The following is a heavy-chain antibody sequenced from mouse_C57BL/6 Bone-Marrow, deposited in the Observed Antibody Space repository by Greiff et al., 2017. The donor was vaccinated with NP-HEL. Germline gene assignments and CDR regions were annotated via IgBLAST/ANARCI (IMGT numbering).Heavy chain of an antibody. CDR3: ARRDYAYFDY. Sequence: VQLQQPGAELVMPGASVKLSCKASGYTFPSYWMHWVKQRPGQGLEWIGEIDPSDSYTNYNQKFKGKSTLTVDKSSSTADMQLRSLTAEDSAVYSGARRDYAYFDYWGQGTTLTVSS. CDR2: IDPSDSYT. CDR1: GYTFPSYW. J-gene: IGHJ2*01. D-gene: IGHD1-1*01. V-gene: IGHV1-69*01.